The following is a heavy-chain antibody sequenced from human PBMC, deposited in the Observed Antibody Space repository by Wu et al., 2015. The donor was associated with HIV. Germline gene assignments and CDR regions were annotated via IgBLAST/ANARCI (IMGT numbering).Heavy chain of an antibody. D-gene: IGHD6-13*01. J-gene: IGHJ4*02. CDR1: GVTLSSFA. CDR2: ILPLFETT. Sequence: QVQLLQSGAEVKKPGSSVKVSCKASGVTLSSFAFAWVRQAPGQGLEWMGGILPLFETTYYAQNFHDRVTITADGSTSTVFIELRSLTSEDTAIYYCARVYSSTWYDFFDDWGRGTLVTVSS. V-gene: IGHV1-69*12. CDR3: ARVYSSTWYDFFDD.